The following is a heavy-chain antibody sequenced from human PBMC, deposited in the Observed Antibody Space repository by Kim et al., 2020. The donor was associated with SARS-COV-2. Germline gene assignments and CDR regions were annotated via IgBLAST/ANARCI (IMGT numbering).Heavy chain of an antibody. CDR3: ARENDSSSPPRLDY. D-gene: IGHD6-6*01. V-gene: IGHV1-18*01. J-gene: IGHJ4*02. Sequence: QKLQGRVTMTTDTSTSTAYMELRSLRSDDTAVYYCARENDSSSPPRLDYWGQGTLVTVSS.